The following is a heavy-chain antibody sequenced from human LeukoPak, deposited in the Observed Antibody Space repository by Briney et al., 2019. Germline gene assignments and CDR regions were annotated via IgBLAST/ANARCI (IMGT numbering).Heavy chain of an antibody. D-gene: IGHD3-16*01. J-gene: IGHJ4*02. CDR2: IRGSGGST. CDR3: AAYYDYVRGSYESVF. Sequence: GGSLRLSCAASGFTFSSYAMSWVRQAPGEGLEWGSAIRGSGGSTYYADSVKGRFTMSRDNSKNTLYLQMNSLRDEDTAVYYCAAYYDYVRGSYESVFWGQGTLVTVSS. V-gene: IGHV3-23*01. CDR1: GFTFSSYA.